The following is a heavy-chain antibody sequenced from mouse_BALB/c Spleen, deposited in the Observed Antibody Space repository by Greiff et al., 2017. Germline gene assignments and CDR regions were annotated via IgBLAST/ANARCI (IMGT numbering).Heavy chain of an antibody. CDR3: ARDRHRYDEAY. CDR2: INPGSGGT. D-gene: IGHD2-14*01. CDR1: GYAFTNYL. Sequence: VQLQQSGAELVRPGTSVKVSCKASGYAFTNYLIEWVKQRPGQGLEWIGVINPGSGGTNYNEKFKGKATLTADKSSSTAYMQLSSLTSEDTAVYYCARDRHRYDEAYWGQGTLVTVSA. V-gene: IGHV1-54*01. J-gene: IGHJ3*01.